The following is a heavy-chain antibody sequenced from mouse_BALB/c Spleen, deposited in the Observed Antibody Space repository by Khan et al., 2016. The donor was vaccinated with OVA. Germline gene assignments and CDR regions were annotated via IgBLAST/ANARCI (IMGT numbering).Heavy chain of an antibody. CDR1: GFTFSSFG. D-gene: IGHD2-1*01. J-gene: IGHJ1*01. CDR2: MSSGSSTI. CDR3: VRSGGNFHWYFDV. Sequence: EVELVESGGGLVQPGGSRKLSCAASGFTFSSFGMHWVRQAPKKGLEWVAYMSSGSSTIYYVDTVKGRFTISRDNPKNTLFLQMTSLRSEDTAVYYCVRSGGNFHWYFDVWGAGTSVIVSS. V-gene: IGHV5-17*02.